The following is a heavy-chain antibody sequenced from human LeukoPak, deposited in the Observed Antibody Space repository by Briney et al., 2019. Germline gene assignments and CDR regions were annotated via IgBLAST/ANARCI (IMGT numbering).Heavy chain of an antibody. D-gene: IGHD3-16*01. CDR1: GFIHHDYG. CDR2: INWNGGRT. CDR3: ARSILFGAYGGKNAFDI. V-gene: IGHV3-20*01. J-gene: IGHJ3*02. Sequence: GWAVTLSCAACGFIHHDYGMNGLRQAPGKGLEWVSGINWNGGRTGYADSVKGRFTISRDNGKNSLYLQMNSLRAEDTALYHCARSILFGAYGGKNAFDIWGQGTMVTVPS.